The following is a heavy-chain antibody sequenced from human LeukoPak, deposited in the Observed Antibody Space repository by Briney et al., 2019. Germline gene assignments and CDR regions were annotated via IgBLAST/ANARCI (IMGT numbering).Heavy chain of an antibody. CDR2: IYPGDSDT. J-gene: IGHJ4*02. CDR3: ARLTVAGLDF. V-gene: IGHV5-51*01. D-gene: IGHD6-19*01. Sequence: GESLMLSCKTSGYPFTAYWIGWVRQMPGKGLEWMGIIYPGDSDTIYRPSFQGQVTISADKSISTAYLQWNSLKASDTAMYYCARLTVAGLDFWGQGALVTVSS. CDR1: GYPFTAYW.